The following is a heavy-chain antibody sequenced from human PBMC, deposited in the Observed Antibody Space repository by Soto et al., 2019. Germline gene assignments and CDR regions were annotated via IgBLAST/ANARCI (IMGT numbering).Heavy chain of an antibody. CDR3: ARGGCSSTSCYEGYYYYGMDV. CDR1: GGTFSSYT. V-gene: IGHV1-69*02. Sequence: QVQLVQSGAEVKKPGSSVKVSCKASGGTFSSYTISWVRQAPGQGLEWMGRIIPILGIANYAQKFQGRVTITADKSTSTAYMELSSLRSEDTVVYYCARGGCSSTSCYEGYYYYGMDVWGQGTTVTVSS. D-gene: IGHD2-2*01. J-gene: IGHJ6*02. CDR2: IIPILGIA.